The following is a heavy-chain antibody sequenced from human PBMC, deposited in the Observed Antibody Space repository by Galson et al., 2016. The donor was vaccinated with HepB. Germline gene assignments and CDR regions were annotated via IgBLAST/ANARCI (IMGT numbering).Heavy chain of an antibody. V-gene: IGHV3-11*01. J-gene: IGHJ5*02. CDR3: ARMVPLYSGGWYVRGDGWFDH. CDR1: GFTFSHYF. Sequence: LRLSCAASGFTFSHYFVSWLRQAPGKGLEWVSYISGSADSRRYADSVKGRFTISRDNSKNSLYLQMNNLRAEDTAVYYCARMVPLYSGGWYVRGDGWFDHWGQGTLVTVSS. CDR2: ISGSADSR. D-gene: IGHD6-19*01.